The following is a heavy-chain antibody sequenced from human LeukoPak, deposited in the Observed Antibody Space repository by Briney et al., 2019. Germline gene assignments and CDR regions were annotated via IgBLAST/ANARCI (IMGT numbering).Heavy chain of an antibody. V-gene: IGHV1-2*02. D-gene: IGHD3-22*01. Sequence: ASVKVSCKASGYTFTGYYMHWVRQAPGQGLEWMGWINPNSGGTNYAQKFQGRVTMTRDTSISTAYMELSRLRSDDTAVYYCARGNYYDTSGYGNYNWFDPWGQGTLVTVSS. CDR3: ARGNYYDTSGYGNYNWFDP. J-gene: IGHJ5*02. CDR1: GYTFTGYY. CDR2: INPNSGGT.